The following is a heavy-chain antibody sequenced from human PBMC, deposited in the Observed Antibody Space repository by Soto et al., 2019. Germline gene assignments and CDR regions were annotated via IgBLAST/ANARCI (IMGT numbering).Heavy chain of an antibody. CDR3: ARGRYDYIWGSYRLETFDY. D-gene: IGHD3-16*02. Sequence: PSETLSLTCTVSGGSISSYYWSWIRQPPGKGLEWIGYIYYSGSTNYNPSLKSRVTISVDTSKNQFSLKLSSVTAADTAVYYCARGRYDYIWGSYRLETFDYWGQGTLVTVSS. J-gene: IGHJ4*02. CDR2: IYYSGST. V-gene: IGHV4-59*01. CDR1: GGSISSYY.